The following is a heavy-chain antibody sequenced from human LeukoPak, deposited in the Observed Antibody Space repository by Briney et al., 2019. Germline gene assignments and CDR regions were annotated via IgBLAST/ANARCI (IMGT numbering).Heavy chain of an antibody. V-gene: IGHV1-8*01. CDR3: AKVGLGNTAIHI. Sequence: GASVKVSCKASGYTFPNYDINWVRQVTGQGLEWLGWMNFNSGNTGYAQKFQGRVTMTRNTVIRTIYMELNSLKSEDTAIYYCAKVGLGNTAIHIWGQGTMVTVSS. J-gene: IGHJ3*02. CDR2: MNFNSGNT. D-gene: IGHD3/OR15-3a*01. CDR1: GYTFPNYD.